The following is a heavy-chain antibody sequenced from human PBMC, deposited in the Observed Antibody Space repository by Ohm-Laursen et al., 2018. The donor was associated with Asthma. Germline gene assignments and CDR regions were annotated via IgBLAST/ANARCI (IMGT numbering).Heavy chain of an antibody. D-gene: IGHD3-3*01. J-gene: IGHJ6*02. Sequence: ASVKVSCKASGHTFTGYSMHWVRQAPGQGLEWMGRINPNSGGTNYAQKFQGRVTMTRDTSISTAYMELRSLRSDDTAVYYCARDFEGITIFGVVKSGYGMDVWGQGTTVTVSS. CDR3: ARDFEGITIFGVVKSGYGMDV. CDR2: INPNSGGT. V-gene: IGHV1-2*06. CDR1: GHTFTGYS.